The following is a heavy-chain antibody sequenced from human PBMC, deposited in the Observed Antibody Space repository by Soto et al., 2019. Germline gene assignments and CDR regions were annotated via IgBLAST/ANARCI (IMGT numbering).Heavy chain of an antibody. CDR2: IKSKTDGGTT. CDR3: TTDAHHPLWFGELWSGYYYGMDV. Sequence: GGSLRLSCAASGFTFSNAWMNWVRQAPGKGLEWVGRIKSKTDGGTTDYAAPVKGRFTISRDDSKNTLYLQMNSLKTEDTAVYYCTTDAHHPLWFGELWSGYYYGMDVWGQGTTVTVSS. J-gene: IGHJ6*02. D-gene: IGHD3-10*01. V-gene: IGHV3-15*07. CDR1: GFTFSNAW.